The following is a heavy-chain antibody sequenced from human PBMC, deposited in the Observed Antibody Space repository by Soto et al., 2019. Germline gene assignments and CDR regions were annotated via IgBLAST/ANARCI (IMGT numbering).Heavy chain of an antibody. CDR3: SRTSSFEY. V-gene: IGHV4-34*01. D-gene: IGHD6-6*01. CDR1: GGSFRGYY. CDR2: INHTGST. J-gene: IGHJ4*02. Sequence: QVQLQQWGAGLLKPSETLSLTCAVYGGSFRGYYWSWIRQPPGKGLEWIGQINHTGSTNYNQSLKCLSTIAVDTSKNQFSLKLSSVTAADTPVYYCSRTSSFEYWGQGTPVTVSS.